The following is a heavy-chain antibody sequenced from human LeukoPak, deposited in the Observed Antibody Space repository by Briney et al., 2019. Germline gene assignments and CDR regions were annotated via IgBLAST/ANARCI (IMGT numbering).Heavy chain of an antibody. D-gene: IGHD6-19*01. CDR3: AKHGSGWSFDY. V-gene: IGHV4-59*01. Sequence: SETLSLTCTVSGASLSTYYWGWIRQPPGKGLEWIGYIQNTGATKYNPSLKSRVSISKDTSKNQCSLKMSSVTAADSAVYYCAKHGSGWSFDYWGQGTLVTVSS. CDR1: GASLSTYY. CDR2: IQNTGAT. J-gene: IGHJ4*02.